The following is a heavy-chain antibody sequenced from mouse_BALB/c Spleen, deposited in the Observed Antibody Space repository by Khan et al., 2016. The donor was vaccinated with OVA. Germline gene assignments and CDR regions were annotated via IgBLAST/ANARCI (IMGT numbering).Heavy chain of an antibody. J-gene: IGHJ2*01. Sequence: EVQLQESGPGLVKPSQSLSLTCTVTGYSITSDYAWNWIRQFPGNKLEWMGYISYSGRTSYHPSLKSRISITRNPSKTQFFLQLNSVTTEDTATYSCARSVTITTVVATDFDYWGQGTTLTVSS. D-gene: IGHD1-1*01. CDR1: GYSITSDYA. CDR3: ARSVTITTVVATDFDY. CDR2: ISYSGRT. V-gene: IGHV3-2*02.